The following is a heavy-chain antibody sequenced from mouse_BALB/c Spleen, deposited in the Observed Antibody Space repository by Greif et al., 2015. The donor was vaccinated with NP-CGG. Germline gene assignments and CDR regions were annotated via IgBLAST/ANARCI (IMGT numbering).Heavy chain of an antibody. V-gene: IGHV1-7*01. CDR3: ARYYYAMDY. J-gene: IGHJ4*01. CDR1: GYTFTSYW. Sequence: VQLQQSGAELAKPGASVKMSCKASGYTFTSYWMHWVKQRPGQGLEWIGYINPSTGYTEYNQKFKDKATLTADKSSSTAYMQLCSLTSEDSAVYYCARYYYAMDYWGQGTSVTVSS. CDR2: INPSTGYT.